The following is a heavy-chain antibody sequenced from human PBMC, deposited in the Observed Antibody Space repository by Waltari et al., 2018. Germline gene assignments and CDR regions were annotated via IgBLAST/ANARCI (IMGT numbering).Heavy chain of an antibody. CDR1: GGSFSGYY. J-gene: IGHJ4*02. CDR3: ARGFTMIVVAPVYFDY. V-gene: IGHV4-34*01. CDR2: INHSGST. D-gene: IGHD3-22*01. Sequence: QVQLQQWGAGLLKPSETLSLTCAVYGGSFSGYYWSWIRQPPGKGLEWIGEINHSGSTNYNPSLKRRVTISVDTSKNQFSLKLSSVTAADTAVYYCARGFTMIVVAPVYFDYWGQGTLVTVSS.